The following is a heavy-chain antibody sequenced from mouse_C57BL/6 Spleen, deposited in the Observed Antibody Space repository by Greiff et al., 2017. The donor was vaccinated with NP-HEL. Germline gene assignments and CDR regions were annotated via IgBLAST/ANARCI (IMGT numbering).Heavy chain of an antibody. CDR2: IWSDGST. CDR1: GFSLTSYG. D-gene: IGHD1-1*01. Sequence: VQLVESGPGLVAPSQSLSITCTVSGFSLTSYGVHWVRQPPGKGLEWLVVIWSDGSTTYNSALKSRLSISKDNSKSQVFLKMNSLQTDDTAMYYCARQENYYGSSYGYWYFDVWGTGTTVTVSS. CDR3: ARQENYYGSSYGYWYFDV. V-gene: IGHV2-6-1*01. J-gene: IGHJ1*03.